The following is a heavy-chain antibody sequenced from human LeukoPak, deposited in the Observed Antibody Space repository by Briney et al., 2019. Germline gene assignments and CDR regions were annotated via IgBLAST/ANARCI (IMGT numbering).Heavy chain of an antibody. D-gene: IGHD3-10*01. CDR3: AKSNGYGLIDI. J-gene: IGHJ3*02. CDR1: GGSVSSYY. Sequence: SETLSLTCTFSGGSVSSYYWGWIRQPPGKGPEWIGNIFYSGSTYYGPSLKSRLTISLDTSRNQFSLKLNSVTAADTAVYYCAKSNGYGLIDIWGQGTMVTVSS. V-gene: IGHV4-59*02. CDR2: IFYSGST.